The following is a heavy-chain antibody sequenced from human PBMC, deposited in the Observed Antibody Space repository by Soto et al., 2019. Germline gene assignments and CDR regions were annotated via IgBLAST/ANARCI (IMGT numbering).Heavy chain of an antibody. CDR2: ISFDGKNE. Sequence: QVQLVESGGGVVQPGRSLRLSCAASRFIFSNYEMHWVRQTPGRGLEWVAVISFDGKNEHYVDSVKGRFTISRDNSKNTLYLQMNSLRPEDSAVYYCARGRNWNPRGYYSYYGMDVWGQGTTVTVSS. CDR3: ARGRNWNPRGYYSYYGMDV. D-gene: IGHD1-1*01. V-gene: IGHV3-30*03. J-gene: IGHJ6*02. CDR1: RFIFSNYE.